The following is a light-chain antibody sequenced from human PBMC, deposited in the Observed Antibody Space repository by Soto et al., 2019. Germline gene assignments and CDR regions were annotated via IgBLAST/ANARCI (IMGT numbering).Light chain of an antibody. CDR1: QSISSN. J-gene: IGKJ1*01. CDR3: QQYNNWPQT. CDR2: GAS. V-gene: IGKV3-15*01. Sequence: EIVMTQSPATLSVSPGERATLSCRASQSISSNLVWYQQKPGQAPRLLIYGASTRATGISARFSGSGSGTEFTLTISSLQSEDFEIYYCQQYNNWPQTFGQGTKVEIK.